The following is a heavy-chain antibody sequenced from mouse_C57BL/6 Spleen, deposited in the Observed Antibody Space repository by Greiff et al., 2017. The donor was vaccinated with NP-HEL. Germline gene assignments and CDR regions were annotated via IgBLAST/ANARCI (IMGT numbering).Heavy chain of an antibody. Sequence: VKLMESGAELARPGASVKLSCKASGYTFTSYGISWVKQRTGQGLEWIGEIYPRSGNTYYNEKFKGKATLTADKSSSTAYMELRSLTSEDSAVYFCARGDSDNFDYWGQGTTLTVSS. J-gene: IGHJ2*01. D-gene: IGHD2-12*01. CDR3: ARGDSDNFDY. CDR2: IYPRSGNT. CDR1: GYTFTSYG. V-gene: IGHV1-81*01.